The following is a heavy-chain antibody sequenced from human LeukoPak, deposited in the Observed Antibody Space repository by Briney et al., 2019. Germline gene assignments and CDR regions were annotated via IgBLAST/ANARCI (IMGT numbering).Heavy chain of an antibody. CDR3: AKDPGYSGSY. CDR2: ISGSGGST. Sequence: GGSLRLSCAASGFTFRNYAMSWVRQAPGKGLEWVSAISGSGGSTYYADSVKGRFTISRDNSKNTLYLQMNSLRAEDTAVYYCAKDPGYSGSYWGQGTLVTVSS. V-gene: IGHV3-23*01. D-gene: IGHD1-26*01. CDR1: GFTFRNYA. J-gene: IGHJ4*02.